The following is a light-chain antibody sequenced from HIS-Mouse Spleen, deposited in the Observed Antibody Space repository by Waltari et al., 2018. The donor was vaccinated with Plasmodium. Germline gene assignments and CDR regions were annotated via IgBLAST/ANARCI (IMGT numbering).Light chain of an antibody. CDR1: SSDVGGYNY. Sequence: QSALTQPRSVSGSPGQSVTISCTGTSSDVGGYNYVSWYQQHPGKAPKRMIYDVSKRPSGVPDRFSGSKSGNTASLTSSGLKAEEEADYYCCSYAGSYTLVFGGGTKLTVL. CDR2: DVS. J-gene: IGLJ2*01. CDR3: CSYAGSYTLV. V-gene: IGLV2-11*01.